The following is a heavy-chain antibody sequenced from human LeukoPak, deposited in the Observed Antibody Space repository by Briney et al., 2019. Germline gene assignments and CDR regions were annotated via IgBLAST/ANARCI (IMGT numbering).Heavy chain of an antibody. CDR3: ARGTSSSWYYFDY. D-gene: IGHD6-13*01. CDR1: GFTFSSYS. V-gene: IGHV3-21*01. Sequence: GESLRLSCAASGFTFSSYSMNWVRQAPGKGLEWVSSISSCSSDIYYADSVKGRFTISRDNAKNSLYLQMNSLRAEDTAVYYCARGTSSSWYYFDYWGQGTLVTVSS. J-gene: IGHJ4*02. CDR2: ISSCSSDI.